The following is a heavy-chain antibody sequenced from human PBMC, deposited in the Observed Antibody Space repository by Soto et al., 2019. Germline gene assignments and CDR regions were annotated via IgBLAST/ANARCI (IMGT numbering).Heavy chain of an antibody. CDR3: AKDPGPSYYYYYYMDV. Sequence: VQLLESGGGLVQPGGSLRLSCAASGFTFSSYAMSWVRQAPGKGLEWVSAISGSGGSTYYADSVKGRFTISRDNSKNTLYLQMNSLRAEDTAVYYCAKDPGPSYYYYYYMDVWGKGTTVTVSS. J-gene: IGHJ6*03. V-gene: IGHV3-23*01. CDR2: ISGSGGST. CDR1: GFTFSSYA.